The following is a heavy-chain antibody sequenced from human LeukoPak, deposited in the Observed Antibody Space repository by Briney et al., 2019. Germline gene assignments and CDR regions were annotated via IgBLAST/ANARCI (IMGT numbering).Heavy chain of an antibody. CDR2: IRYDGSNK. V-gene: IGHV3-30*02. CDR1: GFTFSSYA. D-gene: IGHD3-22*01. CDR3: ANLDRDYYFYYYMDV. J-gene: IGHJ6*03. Sequence: PGGSRTLSWAAAGFTFSSYAMHWVRQAPGKGLGWVAFIRYDGSNKLYTDSVKGRLTIYRDNPKKTMYRQMNSLRAEEPAVYYCANLDRDYYFYYYMDVWGKGTTVTVSS.